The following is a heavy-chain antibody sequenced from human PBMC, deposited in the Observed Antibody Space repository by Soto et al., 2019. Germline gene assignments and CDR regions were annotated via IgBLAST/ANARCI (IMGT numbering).Heavy chain of an antibody. CDR1: GFTFSSYA. V-gene: IGHV3-23*01. CDR3: AKGRREGFGPSRYYYYMDV. Sequence: EVQLLESGGGLVQPGGSLRLSCAASGFTFSSYAMSWVRQAPGKGLEWVSAISGSGGSTYYADSVKGRFTISRDNSKNTLYLQMNSLRAEDTAVYYCAKGRREGFGPSRYYYYMDVWGKGTTVTVSS. J-gene: IGHJ6*03. CDR2: ISGSGGST. D-gene: IGHD3-10*01.